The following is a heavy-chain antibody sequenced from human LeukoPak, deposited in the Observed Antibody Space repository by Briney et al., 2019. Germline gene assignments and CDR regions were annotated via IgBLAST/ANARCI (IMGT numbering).Heavy chain of an antibody. CDR2: ISAYNGNT. J-gene: IGHJ4*02. V-gene: IGHV1-18*01. CDR3: ARDASGSYTHDY. CDR1: GYTFTSYG. Sequence: GASVKVSCKASGYTFTSYGISWVRQAPGQGLEWMGWISAYNGNTNYAQKLQGRVTMTTDTSTSTAYIELRSLRSDDTAVYYCARDASGSYTHDYWGQGTLVTVSS. D-gene: IGHD1-26*01.